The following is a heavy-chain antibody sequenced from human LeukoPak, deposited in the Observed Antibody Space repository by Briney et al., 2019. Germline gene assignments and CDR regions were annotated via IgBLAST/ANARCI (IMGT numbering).Heavy chain of an antibody. Sequence: GGSLTLSCAASGFTFSSYARHGVRQPPGRGREGVAVISYDGSNKYYAHSVKGRFTISRDNSKNPLYLQMNRLRAEGTAVYYCASLITIFGAFDIW. J-gene: IGHJ3*02. CDR3: ASLITIFGAFDI. CDR1: GFTFSSYA. CDR2: ISYDGSNK. D-gene: IGHD3-9*01. V-gene: IGHV3-30*04.